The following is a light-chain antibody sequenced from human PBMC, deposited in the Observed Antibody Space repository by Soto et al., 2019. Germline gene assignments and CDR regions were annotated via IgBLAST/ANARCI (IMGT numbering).Light chain of an antibody. V-gene: IGKV4-1*01. CDR1: QSVLYSSNNKNY. Sequence: DIVMTQSPDSLAVSLGERATINCKSSQSVLYSSNNKNYLAWYQQKPGQPPKLLIYWASTRESGVPDRFSGSGSGTDFTLTISSLQAEDVAVYYWQQDYSTPPWTFGQGTKVEIK. J-gene: IGKJ1*01. CDR3: QQDYSTPPWT. CDR2: WAS.